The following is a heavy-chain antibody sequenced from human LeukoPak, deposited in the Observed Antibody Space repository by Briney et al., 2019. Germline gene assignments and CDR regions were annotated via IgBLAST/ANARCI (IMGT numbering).Heavy chain of an antibody. CDR1: GFTFSSYG. J-gene: IGHJ4*02. Sequence: PGGSLRLSCAASGFTFSSYGMHWVRQAPGKGLERVAFIRYDGSNKYYADSVKGRVTISRDNSKSTLYLQMNSLRAEDTAVYYCAKDISLLRVVPAAIDYWGQGTLVTVSS. V-gene: IGHV3-30*02. CDR2: IRYDGSNK. D-gene: IGHD2-2*01. CDR3: AKDISLLRVVPAAIDY.